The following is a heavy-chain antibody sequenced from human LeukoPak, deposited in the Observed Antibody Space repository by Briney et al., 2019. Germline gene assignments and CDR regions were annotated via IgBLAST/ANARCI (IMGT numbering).Heavy chain of an antibody. CDR2: IWYDGSNK. V-gene: IGHV3-33*01. CDR1: GFTFSSYG. J-gene: IGHJ4*02. CDR3: ARGQDDYGDYEVY. Sequence: GRSLRLSCAASGFTFSSYGMHWVRQAPGKGLEWVAVIWYDGSNKYYADSVKGRFTISRDNSKNTLYLQMNSLRAEDTAVYYCARGQDDYGDYEVYWGQGTLVTVSS. D-gene: IGHD4-17*01.